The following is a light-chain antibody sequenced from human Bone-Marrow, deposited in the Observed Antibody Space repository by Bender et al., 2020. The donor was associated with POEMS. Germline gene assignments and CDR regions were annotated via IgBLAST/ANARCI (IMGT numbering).Light chain of an antibody. V-gene: IGLV1-44*01. CDR1: SSNIGSNT. CDR2: SNN. CDR3: QAWDSNTVM. Sequence: QSVLTQPPSASGTPGQRFSISCSGSSSNIGSNTVNWYQQLPGTAPKLVIYSNNQRPSGVPDRFSGSNSGTTATLTISGTQTMDEAAYSCQAWDSNTVMFGGGTKLTVL. J-gene: IGLJ3*02.